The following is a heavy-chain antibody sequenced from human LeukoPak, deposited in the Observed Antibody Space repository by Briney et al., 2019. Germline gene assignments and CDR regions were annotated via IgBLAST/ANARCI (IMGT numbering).Heavy chain of an antibody. CDR1: GFTFSSCW. J-gene: IGHJ4*02. V-gene: IGHV3-7*01. CDR2: IKEDGSEK. CDR3: ARDSGIDY. Sequence: GGSLRLSCAVSGFTFSSCWMSWVRQAPGKGLEWVANIKEDGSEKYFVDSVKGRFTISRDNAKNSLYLQMKSLRAEDTAVYYCARDSGIDYWGQGTLVTVSS.